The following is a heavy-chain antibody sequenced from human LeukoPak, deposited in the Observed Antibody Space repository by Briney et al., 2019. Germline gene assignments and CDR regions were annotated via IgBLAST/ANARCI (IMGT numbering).Heavy chain of an antibody. J-gene: IGHJ4*02. V-gene: IGHV4-38-2*02. CDR2: IYHSGST. CDR3: ASGPTYYDSSGYYRDY. Sequence: SETLSLTCTVSGYSISSGYYWGWIRQPPGKGLEWIESIYHSGSTYYNPSLKSRVTISVDTSKNQFSLKLSSVTAADTAVYYCASGPTYYDSSGYYRDYWGQGTLVTVSS. D-gene: IGHD3-22*01. CDR1: GYSISSGYY.